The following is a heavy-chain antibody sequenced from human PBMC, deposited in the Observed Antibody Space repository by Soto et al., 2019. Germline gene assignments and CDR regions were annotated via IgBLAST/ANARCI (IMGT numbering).Heavy chain of an antibody. CDR3: AAYDSEGYFDY. CDR2: IYYSGST. V-gene: IGHV4-59*01. CDR1: GGSITNFH. Sequence: SETLSLTCTVSGGSITNFHWSWIRQPPGKGLEWIGYIYYSGSTNYDPSLKSRVTMSIDTSKNQFSLKLISVTAADTAAYYCAAYDSEGYFDYWGQGALVTVSS. D-gene: IGHD3-9*01. J-gene: IGHJ4*02.